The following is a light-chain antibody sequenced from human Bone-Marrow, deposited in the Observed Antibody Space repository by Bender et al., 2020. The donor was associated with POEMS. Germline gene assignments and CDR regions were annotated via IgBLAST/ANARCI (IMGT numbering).Light chain of an antibody. CDR3: SAWDDSLSGWV. V-gene: IGLV2-14*02. CDR1: SSDVGGYNL. CDR2: EGS. Sequence: QSALTQPASVSGSPGQSITISCTGTSSDVGGYNLVSWYQHHPGKGPKLMIYEGSKRPSGISNRFSGSKSGNTASLIISGLQAEDEADYYCSAWDDSLSGWVFGGGTKLTVL. J-gene: IGLJ3*02.